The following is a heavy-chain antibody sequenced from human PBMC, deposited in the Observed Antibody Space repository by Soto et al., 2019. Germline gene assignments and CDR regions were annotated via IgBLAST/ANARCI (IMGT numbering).Heavy chain of an antibody. CDR2: IFPLTDIP. J-gene: IGHJ4*02. V-gene: IGHV1-69*02. Sequence: QVQLVQSGTEVKKPGSSVKVSCKASGGTFRNYPINWVRQAPGQGLEWMGSIFPLTDIPDYPQNFQARLTISADTSTSTADMELSSLTSDDTAMYFGARGPLVVLNYFESWGQGTLVTVSS. CDR3: ARGPLVVLNYFES. CDR1: GGTFRNYP.